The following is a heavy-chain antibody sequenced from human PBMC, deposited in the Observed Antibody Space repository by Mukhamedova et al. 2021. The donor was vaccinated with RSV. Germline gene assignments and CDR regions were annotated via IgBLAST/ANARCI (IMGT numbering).Heavy chain of an antibody. V-gene: IGHV4-39*07. Sequence: SRVTISVDPSKNQFSLKLSSVTAADTAVYYCARDLGYGGVDYWGQGTLVTVSS. J-gene: IGHJ4*02. D-gene: IGHD4-23*01. CDR3: ARDLGYGGVDY.